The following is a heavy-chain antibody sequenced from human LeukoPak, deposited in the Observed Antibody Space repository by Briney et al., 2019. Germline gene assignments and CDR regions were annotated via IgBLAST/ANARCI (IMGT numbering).Heavy chain of an antibody. CDR1: GFTFDDYG. CDR2: INWNGGST. Sequence: GGSLRLSCAASGFTFDDYGMSWVRQAPGKGLEWVSGINWNGGSTGYADSVKGRFTISRDNAKNTVYLQMNSLRAEDTAVYYCASHIEGPKNAFHIWGQGTMVTVSS. V-gene: IGHV3-20*04. J-gene: IGHJ3*02. CDR3: ASHIEGPKNAFHI.